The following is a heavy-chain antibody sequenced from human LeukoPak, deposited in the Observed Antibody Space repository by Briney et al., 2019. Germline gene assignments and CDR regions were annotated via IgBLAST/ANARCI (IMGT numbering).Heavy chain of an antibody. V-gene: IGHV4-34*01. Sequence: PSETLSLTCAVYGGSFSGYYWSWIRQPPGKGLEWIGEINHSGSTNYNPSLKSRVTISVDTSKNQFSLKLSSVTAADTAVYYCARGNSMVRGVSRGFYWGQGTLVTVSS. J-gene: IGHJ4*02. CDR3: ARGNSMVRGVSRGFY. CDR1: GGSFSGYY. D-gene: IGHD3-10*01. CDR2: INHSGST.